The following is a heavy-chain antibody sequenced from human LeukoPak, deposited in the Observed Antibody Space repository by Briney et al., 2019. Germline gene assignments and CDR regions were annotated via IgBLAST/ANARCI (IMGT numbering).Heavy chain of an antibody. CDR2: ISAYNGNT. Sequence: GASVKVSCKASGYTFTSYGISWVRQAPGQGLEWMGWISAYNGNTNYAQKLQGRVTMTTDTSTSTAYMELRSLRSDDTAVYYCARDNRYYYDSSGYYSPSYYFDYWGQGTLVTVSS. D-gene: IGHD3-22*01. V-gene: IGHV1-18*01. CDR1: GYTFTSYG. J-gene: IGHJ4*02. CDR3: ARDNRYYYDSSGYYSPSYYFDY.